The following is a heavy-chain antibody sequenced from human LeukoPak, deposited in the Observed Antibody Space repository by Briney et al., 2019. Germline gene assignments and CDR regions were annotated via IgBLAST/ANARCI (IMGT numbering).Heavy chain of an antibody. Sequence: GGSLRLSCAASGFTYSSYAMSWVRQPRGKGLEWVSAISGSGGSTYYADAVKGRFTISRDNSKNTLYLQMNSLRAEDTAVYYCAKEFYGYYFDYWGQGTLVTVSS. CDR3: AKEFYGYYFDY. CDR1: GFTYSSYA. V-gene: IGHV3-23*01. CDR2: ISGSGGST. D-gene: IGHD4-17*01. J-gene: IGHJ4*02.